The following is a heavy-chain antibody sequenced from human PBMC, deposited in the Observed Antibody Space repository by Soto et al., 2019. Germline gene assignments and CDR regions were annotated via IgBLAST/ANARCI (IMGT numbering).Heavy chain of an antibody. CDR2: IVVGSGNT. V-gene: IGHV1-58*01. CDR3: AAELYSGGRGCSFDI. D-gene: IGHD1-26*01. CDR1: GFTFSNSA. J-gene: IGHJ3*02. Sequence: ASVKVSCKASGFTFSNSAVQWVRQALGQRLEWMGWIVVGSGNTNDAQELQGRLTITRDVSTNTAYMELRGLRSEDTAVSYCAAELYSGGRGCSFDIWGQGTMFTVSS.